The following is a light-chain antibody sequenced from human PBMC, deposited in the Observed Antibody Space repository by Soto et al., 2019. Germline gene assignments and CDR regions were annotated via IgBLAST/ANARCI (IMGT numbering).Light chain of an antibody. Sequence: ETVLTQSPATLSLSPGERATLSCRASESVSNSLAWYQHKPGQAPRLLIYNASNRATGIPARFSGSGSGTDFTLTISSLEPEDFAVYYCQQRGNWPRTFGRGTKLDIK. J-gene: IGKJ2*01. CDR2: NAS. CDR1: ESVSNS. CDR3: QQRGNWPRT. V-gene: IGKV3-11*01.